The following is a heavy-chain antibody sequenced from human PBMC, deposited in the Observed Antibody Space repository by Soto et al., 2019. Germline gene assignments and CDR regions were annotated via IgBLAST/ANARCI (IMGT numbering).Heavy chain of an antibody. J-gene: IGHJ4*02. CDR2: ISSSSSYI. V-gene: IGHV3-21*01. D-gene: IGHD6-13*01. CDR1: GFTFSSYS. CDR3: ARDSAAAGNPFDY. Sequence: VGSLRLSCAASGFTFSSYSMNWVRQAPGKGLEWVSSISSSSSYIYYADSVKGRFTISRDNAKNSLYLQMNSLRAEDTAVYYCARDSAAAGNPFDYWGQGTLVTVSS.